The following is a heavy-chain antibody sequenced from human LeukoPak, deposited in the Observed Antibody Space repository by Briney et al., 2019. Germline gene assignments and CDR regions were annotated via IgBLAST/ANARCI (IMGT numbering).Heavy chain of an antibody. V-gene: IGHV4-61*02. CDR1: GGSISSGSYY. D-gene: IGHD3-3*01. CDR3: ARAPDQNYDFWSGHPRNWFDP. CDR2: IYTSGST. Sequence: PSETLSLTCTVSGGSISSGSYYWSWIRQPAGTGLEWIGRIYTSGSTNYNPSLKSRVTIAVDTSKNQFSLKLRSVTAADTAVYYCARAPDQNYDFWSGHPRNWFDPWGQGTLVTVSS. J-gene: IGHJ5*02.